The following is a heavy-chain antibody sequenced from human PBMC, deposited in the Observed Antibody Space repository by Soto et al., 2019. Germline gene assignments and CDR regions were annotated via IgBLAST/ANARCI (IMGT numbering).Heavy chain of an antibody. J-gene: IGHJ6*02. CDR3: AREDDGGDRDYYGLDV. CDR1: GGSISFDHYH. D-gene: IGHD2-21*02. Sequence: QVQLQQSGPGLVKPSQTLSLTCTVSGGSISFDHYHWTWIRQPPGKGLEWIGYVHYSGSVLYNPSLQSRVSISVDTSKNQFSLKLRSVTAADTAVYCCAREDDGGDRDYYGLDVWGQGTTVTVSS. V-gene: IGHV4-30-4*01. CDR2: VHYSGSV.